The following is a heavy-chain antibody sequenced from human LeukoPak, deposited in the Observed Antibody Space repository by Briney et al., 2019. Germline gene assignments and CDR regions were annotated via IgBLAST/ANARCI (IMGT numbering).Heavy chain of an antibody. D-gene: IGHD1-26*01. J-gene: IGHJ3*02. V-gene: IGHV3-48*03. CDR1: GFTFKHYA. CDR3: ARDRRVGATWSVGAFDI. Sequence: GGSLRLSCAASGFTFKHYAISWVRQAPGKGLEWVSYISSSGDSIYYADSVKGRFTISRDNAKNSLSLQMNSLRAEDTAIYYYARDRRVGATWSVGAFDIWGQGTTVIVSS. CDR2: ISSSGDSI.